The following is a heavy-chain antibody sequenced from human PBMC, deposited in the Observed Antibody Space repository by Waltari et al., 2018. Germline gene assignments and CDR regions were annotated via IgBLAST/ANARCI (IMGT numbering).Heavy chain of an antibody. D-gene: IGHD3-10*01. CDR2: CDPEDCET. V-gene: IGHV1-24*01. J-gene: IGHJ4*02. CDR1: GYTLTELS. Sequence: QVQLVQSGAEVKKPGASVKVSCKVSGYTLTELSMHWVRQAPGKGLEWMGGCDPEDCETIYAQKFQGRVTMTEDTSTDTAYMELSSLRSEDTAVYYCATGTGVWYYYGSGTTYPPAYWGQGTLVTVSS. CDR3: ATGTGVWYYYGSGTTYPPAY.